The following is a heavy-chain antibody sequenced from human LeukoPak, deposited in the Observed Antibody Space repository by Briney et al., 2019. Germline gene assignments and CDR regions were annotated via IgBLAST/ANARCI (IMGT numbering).Heavy chain of an antibody. CDR1: GFTFSRYW. CDR2: IKQDGSEK. CDR3: AREKEGYCSRTSCYLDYYYYYMDV. Sequence: GGSLRLSCAASGFTFSRYWMTWVRQAPGKGLEWVANIKQDGSEKYYVDSVKGRFTISRDNAKNSLYLQMNSLRAADTAVYYCAREKEGYCSRTSCYLDYYYYYMDVWGKGTTVTISS. D-gene: IGHD2-2*01. V-gene: IGHV3-7*01. J-gene: IGHJ6*03.